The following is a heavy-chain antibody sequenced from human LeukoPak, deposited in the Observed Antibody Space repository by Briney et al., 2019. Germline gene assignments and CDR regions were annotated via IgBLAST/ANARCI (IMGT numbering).Heavy chain of an antibody. CDR1: GGSISSGDYS. J-gene: IGHJ3*02. V-gene: IGHV4-30-4*01. D-gene: IGHD3-22*01. CDR3: ARERNYYYDSSGQSAFDI. CDR2: IYYSGST. Sequence: SETLSLTCTVSGGSISSGDYSWSWIRQPPGKGLEWIGYIYYSGSTYYNPSLKSRVTISVDTSKNQFSLKLSSVTAADTAVYYCARERNYYYDSSGQSAFDIWGQGTMVTVSS.